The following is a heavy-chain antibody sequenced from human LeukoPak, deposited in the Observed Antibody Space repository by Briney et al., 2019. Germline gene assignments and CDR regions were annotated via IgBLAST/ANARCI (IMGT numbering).Heavy chain of an antibody. Sequence: SETLSLTCTVSGGSISSYYWSWIRQPPGKGLEWIGYINYSGSTNYNPSLKSRVTISVDTSKNQFSLKLSSVTAADTPVYYCARTPEREYSSGWYYFDYWGQGTLVTVSS. CDR3: ARTPEREYSSGWYYFDY. CDR2: INYSGST. CDR1: GGSISSYY. V-gene: IGHV4-59*01. D-gene: IGHD6-19*01. J-gene: IGHJ4*02.